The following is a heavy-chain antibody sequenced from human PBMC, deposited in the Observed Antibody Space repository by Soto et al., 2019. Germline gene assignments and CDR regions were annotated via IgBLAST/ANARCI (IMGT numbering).Heavy chain of an antibody. Sequence: GGSLRLSCAASGFTFSSYSMNWVRQAPGKGLEWVSYISISSITKYYADSVKGRFTISRDNSKNTLYLQMSSLRAEDTAVYYCARAGLRLEELSKRGPFDYWGQGSLVTVSS. CDR2: ISISSITK. J-gene: IGHJ4*02. V-gene: IGHV3-48*01. CDR1: GFTFSSYS. CDR3: ARAGLRLEELSKRGPFDY. D-gene: IGHD3-16*02.